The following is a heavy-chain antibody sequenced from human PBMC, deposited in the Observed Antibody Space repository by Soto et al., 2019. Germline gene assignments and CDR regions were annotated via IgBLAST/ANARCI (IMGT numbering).Heavy chain of an antibody. CDR3: AKEGTHDYSNYKDAFDI. D-gene: IGHD4-4*01. Sequence: GGSLRLSCAASGFTFSSYAMSWVRQAPGKGLEWVSAISGSGGSTYYADSVKGRFTISRDNSKNTLYLQMNSLRAEDTAVYYCAKEGTHDYSNYKDAFDIWGQGTMVTVSS. V-gene: IGHV3-23*01. CDR1: GFTFSSYA. CDR2: ISGSGGST. J-gene: IGHJ3*02.